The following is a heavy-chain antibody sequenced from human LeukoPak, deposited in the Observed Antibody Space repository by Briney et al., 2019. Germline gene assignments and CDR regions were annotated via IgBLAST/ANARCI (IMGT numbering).Heavy chain of an antibody. D-gene: IGHD2-15*01. CDR2: INPNSGGT. CDR3: ARDAERVVVAATVPNWFDP. CDR1: GYTFTGYY. Sequence: ASVKVSCKASGYTFTGYYMHWVRQAPGQGLEWMGRINPNSGGTNYAQKFQGRVTMTRDTSISTAYMELSRLRSDDTAVYYCARDAERVVVAATVPNWFDPWGQGTLVTVSS. V-gene: IGHV1-2*06. J-gene: IGHJ5*02.